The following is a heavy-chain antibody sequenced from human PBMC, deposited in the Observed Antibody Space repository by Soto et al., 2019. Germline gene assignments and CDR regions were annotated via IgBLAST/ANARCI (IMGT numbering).Heavy chain of an antibody. CDR2: IYHTGTT. J-gene: IGHJ4*02. CDR1: GDSIRSSY. D-gene: IGHD6-13*01. V-gene: IGHV4-59*03. CDR3: AKISAGSTDETMFTVFDH. Sequence: SETLSLTXTVSGDSIRSSYWTWIRQAPGMGLEWIVDIYHTGTTSYNPSLKSRVSISVDTSKNQFSLRLRSVTAADTAIYFCAKISAGSTDETMFTVFDHWGQRTLVTVS.